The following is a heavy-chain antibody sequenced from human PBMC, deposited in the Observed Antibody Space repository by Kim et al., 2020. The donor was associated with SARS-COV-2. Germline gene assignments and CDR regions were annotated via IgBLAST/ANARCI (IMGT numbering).Heavy chain of an antibody. CDR2: SSTI. CDR3: AEGEGMDV. V-gene: IGHV3-48*04. D-gene: IGHD3-16*01. Sequence: SSTIYYADSVKGRFTISRDNAKNSLYLQMNSLRAEDTAVYYCAEGEGMDVWGQGTTVTVSS. J-gene: IGHJ6*02.